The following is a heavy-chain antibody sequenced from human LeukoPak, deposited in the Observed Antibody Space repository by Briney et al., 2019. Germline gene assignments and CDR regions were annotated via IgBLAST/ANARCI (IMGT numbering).Heavy chain of an antibody. Sequence: PGRSLRLSCAASGFTFSSYAMHWVRQAPGKGLEWVAVISYDGSNKYYADSVKGRFTISRDNSKNTLYLQMNSLRAEDTAVYYCARYTTGHGFDFWGQGTLVTVSS. CDR2: ISYDGSNK. D-gene: IGHD6-19*01. CDR1: GFTFSSYA. J-gene: IGHJ4*02. V-gene: IGHV3-30-3*01. CDR3: ARYTTGHGFDF.